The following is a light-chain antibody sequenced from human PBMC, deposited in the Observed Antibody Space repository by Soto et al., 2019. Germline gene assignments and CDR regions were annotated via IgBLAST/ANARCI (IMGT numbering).Light chain of an antibody. CDR2: AAS. Sequence: DIQLTQSPSFLSASVGDRVTITCRASQGISSYLVWYQQKPGKAPKPLIYAASTLQSGVPSRFSGSGSGTEFPLTISSLQPEDFATYYCQQLDSYPLTFGPGTTVDIK. V-gene: IGKV1-9*01. CDR3: QQLDSYPLT. J-gene: IGKJ3*01. CDR1: QGISSY.